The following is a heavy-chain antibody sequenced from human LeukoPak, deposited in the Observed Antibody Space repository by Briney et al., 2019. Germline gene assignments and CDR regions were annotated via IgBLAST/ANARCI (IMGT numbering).Heavy chain of an antibody. CDR3: ARDIGEVAGTGGVI. Sequence: PSETLSLTCTVSGGSISSYYWSWIRQPPGKGLEWIGYIYYSGSTNYNPSLKSRVTISVDTSKNQFSLKLSSVTAADTAVYYCARDIGEVAGTGGVIWGQGTLVTVSS. CDR1: GGSISSYY. V-gene: IGHV4-59*01. D-gene: IGHD6-19*01. J-gene: IGHJ4*02. CDR2: IYYSGST.